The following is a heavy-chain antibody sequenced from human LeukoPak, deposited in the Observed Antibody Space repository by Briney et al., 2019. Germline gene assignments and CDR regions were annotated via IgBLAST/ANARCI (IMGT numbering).Heavy chain of an antibody. CDR1: GGSISSGDYY. V-gene: IGHV4-30-4*08. CDR2: IYYSGST. D-gene: IGHD3-22*01. Sequence: SETLSLTCTVSGGSISSGDYYWSWIRQPPGKGLEWIGYIYYSGSTYYHPSLKSRVTISVDTSQNQFSLKLGSVTAADTAMYYCARHLYESRGQTSFDYWGQGTLVTVSS. J-gene: IGHJ4*02. CDR3: ARHLYESRGQTSFDY.